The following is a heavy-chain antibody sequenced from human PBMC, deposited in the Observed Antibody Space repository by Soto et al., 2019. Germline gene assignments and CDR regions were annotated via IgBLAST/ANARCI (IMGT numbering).Heavy chain of an antibody. CDR3: AGGRDYDY. J-gene: IGHJ4*02. D-gene: IGHD1-26*01. CDR2: IAHDGHT. CDR1: GGSITTLFL. Sequence: VQLTESGPGLVRPSGTLSLTCDVSGGSITTLFLWPWVRQFPGRVLEWIGEIAHDGHTNYNPYLSGRVTMSVDLSNSQFSLNVASVNAADTAVYFCAGGRDYDYWGQGTLVTVSS. V-gene: IGHV4-4*02.